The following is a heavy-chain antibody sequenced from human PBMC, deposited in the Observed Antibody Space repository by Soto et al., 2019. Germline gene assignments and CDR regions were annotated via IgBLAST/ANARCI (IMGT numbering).Heavy chain of an antibody. CDR2: INAGNGNT. CDR3: ARPRYCSGGSCYYFDY. Sequence: ASVKVSCKASGYTFTSYAMHWVRQAPGQRLEWMGWINAGNGNTKYSQKFQGRVTITRDTSASTAYMELSSLRSEDTAVYYCARPRYCSGGSCYYFDYWGQGTLVTVSS. CDR1: GYTFTSYA. V-gene: IGHV1-3*01. D-gene: IGHD2-15*01. J-gene: IGHJ4*02.